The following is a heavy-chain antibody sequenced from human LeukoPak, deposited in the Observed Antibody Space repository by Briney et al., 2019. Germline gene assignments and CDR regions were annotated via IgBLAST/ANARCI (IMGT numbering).Heavy chain of an antibody. D-gene: IGHD6-19*01. CDR2: IYYSGST. V-gene: IGHV4-39*01. CDR3: AISTGVAVARIDY. J-gene: IGHJ4*02. Sequence: NPSETLSLTCTVSGGSISSSSYYWGWIRQPPGKGLEWIGSIYYSGSTYYNPSLESRVTISVDTSKNQFSLKLSSVTAADTAVYYCAISTGVAVARIDYWGQGTLVTVSS. CDR1: GGSISSSSYY.